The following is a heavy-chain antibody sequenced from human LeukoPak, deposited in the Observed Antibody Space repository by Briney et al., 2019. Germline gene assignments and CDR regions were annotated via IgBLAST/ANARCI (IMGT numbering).Heavy chain of an antibody. CDR2: INPNSGVT. CDR1: GYTFTGYY. V-gene: IGHV1-2*02. CDR3: ARDVSRSRDY. Sequence: GASVKVSCKASGYTFTGYYVHWVRQAPGQGLEWMGWINPNSGVTNYAQKFQGRVTLTPDTSITTAYMELSRLNSDDTAFYYCARDVSRSRDYWGQGTLVTVSS. J-gene: IGHJ4*02. D-gene: IGHD2-8*01.